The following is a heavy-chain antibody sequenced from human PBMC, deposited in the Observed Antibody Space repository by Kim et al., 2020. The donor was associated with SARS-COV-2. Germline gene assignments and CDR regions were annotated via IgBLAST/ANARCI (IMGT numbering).Heavy chain of an antibody. Sequence: SETLSLTCAVYGGSFSAPSWSWIRQPPGKGLEWIGEINHSGISNYSPSFTSRVTLSVDTSKNNFPLKLISVTAADTALFYFSLSGRCYDRFCYWGQGTLV. V-gene: IGHV4-34*03. CDR2: INHSGIS. J-gene: IGHJ4*02. CDR3: SLSGRCYDRFCY. D-gene: IGHD3-3*01. CDR1: GGSFSAPS.